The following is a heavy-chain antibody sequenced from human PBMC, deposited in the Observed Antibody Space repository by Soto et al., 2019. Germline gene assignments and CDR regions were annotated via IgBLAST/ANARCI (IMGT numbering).Heavy chain of an antibody. CDR2: ISKDGSHS. D-gene: IGHD4-17*01. CDR1: GFNFRTYG. J-gene: IGHJ1*01. V-gene: IGHV3-30*03. CDR3: ARGTDYADLGNAEYFHP. Sequence: QVQLVESGGGVVQHGRSLRLSCAASGFNFRTYGIHWVRQAPGTGLEWVALISKDGSHSYYAHSVKGRFTTSRDNSQNKAFLQVNSLRADDTAVYFCARGTDYADLGNAEYFHPWGQGTLVTVSS.